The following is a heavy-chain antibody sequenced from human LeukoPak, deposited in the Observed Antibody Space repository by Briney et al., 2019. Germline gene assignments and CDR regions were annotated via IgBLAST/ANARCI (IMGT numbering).Heavy chain of an antibody. CDR3: ARAIRRGELERY. D-gene: IGHD3-10*01. CDR2: MNPNSGDT. CDR1: GYTFTSYD. J-gene: IGHJ4*02. V-gene: IGHV1-8*02. Sequence: ASVKVSCKASGYTFTSYDINWVRQATGQGLEWMGWMNPNSGDTGYAQTFQGRVTMTRDTSVGTAYMELSSLRSEDTAVYYCARAIRRGELERYWGQGTLATVSS.